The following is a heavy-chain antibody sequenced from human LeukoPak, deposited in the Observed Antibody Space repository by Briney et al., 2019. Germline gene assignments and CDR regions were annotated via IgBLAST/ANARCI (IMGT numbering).Heavy chain of an antibody. CDR3: ARRYFDS. J-gene: IGHJ4*02. CDR2: IKQDGSEI. CDR1: GFTFSDYW. Sequence: GGSLRLSCVASGFTFSDYWMSWVRQAPGKGLEWVANIKQDGSEIYYVASVKGRFTISRDNTKNSLYLQMNSLRAEDTAVYYCARRYFDSWGQGTLVTVSS. V-gene: IGHV3-7*01.